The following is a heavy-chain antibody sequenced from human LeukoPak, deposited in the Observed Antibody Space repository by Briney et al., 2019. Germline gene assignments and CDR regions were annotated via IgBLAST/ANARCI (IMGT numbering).Heavy chain of an antibody. Sequence: ASVKVSCKASGYTFTDHYMHWVRQAPGQGLEWMGWISAYNGNTNYAQKLQGRVTMTTDTSTSTAYMELRSLRSDDTAVYYCARVYSAAAGADYWGQGTLVTVSS. CDR2: ISAYNGNT. J-gene: IGHJ4*02. D-gene: IGHD6-13*01. CDR3: ARVYSAAAGADY. V-gene: IGHV1-18*04. CDR1: GYTFTDHY.